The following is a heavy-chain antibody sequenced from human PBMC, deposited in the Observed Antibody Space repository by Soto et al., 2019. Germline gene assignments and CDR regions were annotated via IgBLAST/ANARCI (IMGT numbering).Heavy chain of an antibody. Sequence: GASVKVSCKASGGTFSSYAISWVRQAPGQGLEWMGGIIPIFGTANYAQKFQGRVTITADKSTSTAYMELSSLRSEDTAVYYCARTIHDYGDGGLLWDRPDYFDYWGQGTLVTVSS. D-gene: IGHD4-17*01. CDR3: ARTIHDYGDGGLLWDRPDYFDY. CDR1: GGTFSSYA. J-gene: IGHJ4*02. V-gene: IGHV1-69*06. CDR2: IIPIFGTA.